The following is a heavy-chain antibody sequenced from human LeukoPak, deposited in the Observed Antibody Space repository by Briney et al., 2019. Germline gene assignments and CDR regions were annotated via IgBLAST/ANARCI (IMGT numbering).Heavy chain of an antibody. Sequence: SVKVSCMASGGTFSSYAISWVRQAPGQGLEWMGGIIPIFGTANYAQKFQGRVTITADESTSTAYMELSSLRSEDTAVYYCARGGEMATIPSFDYWGQGTLVTVSS. CDR1: GGTFSSYA. CDR3: ARGGEMATIPSFDY. CDR2: IIPIFGTA. J-gene: IGHJ4*02. V-gene: IGHV1-69*01. D-gene: IGHD5-24*01.